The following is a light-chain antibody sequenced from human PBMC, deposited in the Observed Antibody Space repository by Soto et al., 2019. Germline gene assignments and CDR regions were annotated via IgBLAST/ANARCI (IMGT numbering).Light chain of an antibody. CDR2: AAS. J-gene: IGKJ1*01. CDR1: QTISKY. Sequence: DIQMTQSPSSLSASVGDRVTITCRASQTISKYLNWYQHKPGKGPKLLIYAASTLQSGVPSRFSGSGSGTHFTLTISSLQPEDVATYYCQQSNSIPPWTYGQGTKVDIK. V-gene: IGKV1-39*01. CDR3: QQSNSIPPWT.